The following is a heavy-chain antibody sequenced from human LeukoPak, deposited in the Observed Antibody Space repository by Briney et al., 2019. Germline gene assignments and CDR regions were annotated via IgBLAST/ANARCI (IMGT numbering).Heavy chain of an antibody. CDR1: GFTFSSYA. CDR2: ISGSGGST. CDR3: ARDPRGPTGYDTISRDTFDY. Sequence: GGSLRLSCAASGFTFSSYAMSWVRQAPGKGLEWVSAISGSGGSTYYADSVKGRFTISRDNSKNTLYLQMDSLRTGDTALYYCARDPRGPTGYDTISRDTFDYWGQGTLVTVSS. V-gene: IGHV3-23*01. D-gene: IGHD2-8*01. J-gene: IGHJ4*02.